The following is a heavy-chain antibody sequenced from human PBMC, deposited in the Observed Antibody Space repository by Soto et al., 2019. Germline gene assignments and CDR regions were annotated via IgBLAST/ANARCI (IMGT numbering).Heavy chain of an antibody. CDR1: GGTFSSYA. J-gene: IGHJ5*02. CDR2: IIPIFGTA. V-gene: IGHV1-69*13. D-gene: IGHD2-15*01. Sequence: SVKVSCKASGGTFSSYAISWVRQAPGQGLEWMGGIIPIFGTANYAQKFQGRVTITADESTSTAYMELSSLRSEDTAVYYCARFDVARYCSGGSCYSWFDPWGQGTLVTVSS. CDR3: ARFDVARYCSGGSCYSWFDP.